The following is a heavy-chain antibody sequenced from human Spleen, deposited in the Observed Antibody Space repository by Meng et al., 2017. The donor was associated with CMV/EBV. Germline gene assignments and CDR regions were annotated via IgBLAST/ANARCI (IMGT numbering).Heavy chain of an antibody. CDR1: GYSFTSYW. J-gene: IGHJ4*02. D-gene: IGHD2-8*02. CDR3: ARHRITGGYHLDY. Sequence: GESLKISCKGSGYSFTSYWIAWVRQMPGKGLEWMGIIYPGDSDTRYGPSFQGQVTLSADKSINTAYLQWSSLKASDTAMYYCARHRITGGYHLDYWGQGTLVTVSS. CDR2: IYPGDSDT. V-gene: IGHV5-51*01.